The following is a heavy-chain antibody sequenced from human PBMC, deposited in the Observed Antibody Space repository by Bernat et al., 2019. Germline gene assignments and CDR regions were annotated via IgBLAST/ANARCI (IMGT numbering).Heavy chain of an antibody. CDR1: GFTFSDYY. CDR2: IISSSSYT. V-gene: IGHV3-11*05. Sequence: QVQLVESGGGLVKPGGSLRLSCAASGFTFSDYYMSWIRQAPGKGLDWVSYIISSSSYTNYADSVQGRFTISRDNAKNSLYLQMNSLRAEDTAVYYCARGTSTSAPYMDVWGKGTTVTVSS. J-gene: IGHJ6*03. CDR3: ARGTSTSAPYMDV.